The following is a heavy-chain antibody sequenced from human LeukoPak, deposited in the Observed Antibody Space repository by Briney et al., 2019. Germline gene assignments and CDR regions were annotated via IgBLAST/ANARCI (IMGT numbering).Heavy chain of an antibody. CDR2: MNPNSGNT. J-gene: IGHJ3*02. Sequence: ASVKVSCKASGYTFTNYDVNWVRQATGQGLEWMGWMNPNSGNTGYAQKFQGRVSITRKISINTAYMELNSLRSEDTAVYYCARGVTGTTGDAFDIWGQGTMVTVSS. D-gene: IGHD1-7*01. CDR1: GYTFTNYD. V-gene: IGHV1-8*03. CDR3: ARGVTGTTGDAFDI.